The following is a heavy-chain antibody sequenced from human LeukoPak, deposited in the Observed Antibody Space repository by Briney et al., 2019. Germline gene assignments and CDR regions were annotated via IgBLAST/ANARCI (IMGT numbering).Heavy chain of an antibody. CDR3: ARGSGYSGYDFVYYYYYMDV. V-gene: IGHV1-8*02. Sequence: ASVKVSCKASGYTFTSYDINWVRQATGQGLEWMGWMNPNSGNTGYAQKLQGRVTMTTDTSTSTAYMELRSLRSDDTAVYYCARGSGYSGYDFVYYYYYMDVWGKGTTVTVSS. D-gene: IGHD5-12*01. CDR2: MNPNSGNT. CDR1: GYTFTSYD. J-gene: IGHJ6*03.